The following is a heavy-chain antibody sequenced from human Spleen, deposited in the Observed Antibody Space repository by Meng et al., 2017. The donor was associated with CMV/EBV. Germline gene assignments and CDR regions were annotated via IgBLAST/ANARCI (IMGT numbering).Heavy chain of an antibody. CDR3: ARDQQLIPAEYFQH. V-gene: IGHV1-18*01. CDR2: ISAYNGNT. D-gene: IGHD6-13*01. J-gene: IGHJ1*01. Sequence: QVQLVQSGAEAKKPGASVKVSCKASGYTFTSYGISWLRQAPGQGLEWMGWISAYNGNTIYAQKLQGRVTMTTDASTNTAYLELRSLRSDDTAVYYCARDQQLIPAEYFQHWGPGTLVTVSS. CDR1: GYTFTSYG.